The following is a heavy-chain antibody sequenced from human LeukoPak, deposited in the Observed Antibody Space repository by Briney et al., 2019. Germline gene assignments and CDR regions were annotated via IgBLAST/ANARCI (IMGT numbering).Heavy chain of an antibody. CDR3: ARGRIAAAGLYYFDY. D-gene: IGHD6-13*01. CDR1: GGSVSSGSYY. Sequence: SETLSLTCTVSGGSVSSGSYYWSWIRQPPGKGLEWIGYIYYSGSTNYNPSLKSRVTISVDTPKNQFSLKLSSVTAADTAVYYCARGRIAAAGLYYFDYWGQGTLVTVSS. J-gene: IGHJ4*02. V-gene: IGHV4-61*01. CDR2: IYYSGST.